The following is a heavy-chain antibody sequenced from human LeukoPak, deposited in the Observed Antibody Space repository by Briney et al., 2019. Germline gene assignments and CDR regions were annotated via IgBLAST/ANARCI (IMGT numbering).Heavy chain of an antibody. CDR3: ARSTPIVVVPAFDP. D-gene: IGHD2-2*01. CDR2: IYHSGST. CDR1: DYSISSGYY. Sequence: WETLSLACAVSDYSISSGYYWGWIRQPPGKGLEWIGSIYHSGSTYYNPSLKSRVTISVDTSKNQFSLKLRSVTAADTAVYYCARSTPIVVVPAFDPRGQGTLVTVSS. J-gene: IGHJ5*02. V-gene: IGHV4-38-2*01.